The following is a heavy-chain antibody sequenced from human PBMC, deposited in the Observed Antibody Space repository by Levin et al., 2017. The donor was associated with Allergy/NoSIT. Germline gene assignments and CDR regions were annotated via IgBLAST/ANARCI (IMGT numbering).Heavy chain of an antibody. D-gene: IGHD2-2*01. CDR1: GFTFSSYS. V-gene: IGHV3-21*01. CDR3: ARGLCSSTSCLTEYFQH. J-gene: IGHJ1*01. CDR2: ISSSSSYI. Sequence: EASVKVSCAASGFTFSSYSMNWVRQAPGKGLEWVSSISSSSSYIYYADSVKGRFTISRDNAKNSLYLQMNSLRAEDTAVYYCARGLCSSTSCLTEYFQHWGQGTLVTVSS.